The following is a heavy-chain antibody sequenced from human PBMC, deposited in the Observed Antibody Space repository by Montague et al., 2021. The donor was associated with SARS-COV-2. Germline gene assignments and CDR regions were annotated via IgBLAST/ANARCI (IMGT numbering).Heavy chain of an antibody. J-gene: IGHJ5*02. CDR1: GFTFSEYW. Sequence: SLRLSCAVSGFTFSEYWMHWVRQAPGKGLEWVSRTNSVGRSTTYADSVKGRFTISRDNAKNMLYLQMNSLRGEDTAVYYCVREVGVVVARTLGRLDPWGQGTLVTVSS. CDR3: VREVGVVVARTLGRLDP. CDR2: TNSVGRST. D-gene: IGHD2-21*01. V-gene: IGHV3-74*03.